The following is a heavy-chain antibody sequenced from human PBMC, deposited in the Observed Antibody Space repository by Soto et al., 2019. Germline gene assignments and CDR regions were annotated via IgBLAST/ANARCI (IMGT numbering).Heavy chain of an antibody. J-gene: IGHJ5*02. CDR1: GFSLNTSGVG. CDR3: AHTYDTYYDFWSGYKPYWFDP. Sequence: SGPTLGKPPQTLTLACTLSGFSLNTSGVGVGWIRQPPGKALGGLALIHWNDDKRYSPSLKSRLTITKDTSKNQAVLTMTNMDPVDTATYYCAHTYDTYYDFWSGYKPYWFDPWGQGTLVTVSS. D-gene: IGHD3-3*01. CDR2: IHWNDDK. V-gene: IGHV2-5*01.